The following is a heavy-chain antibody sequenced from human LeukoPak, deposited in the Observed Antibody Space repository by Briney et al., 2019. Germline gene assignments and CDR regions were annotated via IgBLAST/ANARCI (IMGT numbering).Heavy chain of an antibody. Sequence: ASVKVSCKASGYTFTGYYMHWVRQAPGQGLEWMGWINPNSGGTNYTQKFQGRVTMTRDTSISTAYMELSRLRSDDTAVYYCARDGSGIEYWFDPWGQGTLVTVSS. CDR2: INPNSGGT. J-gene: IGHJ5*02. CDR1: GYTFTGYY. V-gene: IGHV1-2*02. CDR3: ARDGSGIEYWFDP. D-gene: IGHD3-10*01.